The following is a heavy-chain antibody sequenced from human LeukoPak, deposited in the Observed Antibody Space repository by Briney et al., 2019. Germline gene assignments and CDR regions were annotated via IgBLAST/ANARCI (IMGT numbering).Heavy chain of an antibody. CDR2: INHSGST. J-gene: IGHJ5*02. D-gene: IGHD3-3*01. CDR1: GGSFSGYY. CDR3: ARGHQGAYDFWSGYVGVWFDP. Sequence: SETLSLTCAVYGGSFSGYYWSWIRQPPGKGLVWIGEINHSGSTNYNPSLKSRVTISVDTSKNQFSLKLSSVTAADTAVYYCARGHQGAYDFWSGYVGVWFDPWGQGTLVTVSS. V-gene: IGHV4-34*01.